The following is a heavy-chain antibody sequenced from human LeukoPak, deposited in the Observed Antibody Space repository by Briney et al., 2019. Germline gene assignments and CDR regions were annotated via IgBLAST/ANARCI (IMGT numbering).Heavy chain of an antibody. D-gene: IGHD4-17*01. CDR3: ARKHGDYVPWFDP. CDR1: GGSISSGDYY. J-gene: IGHJ5*02. Sequence: SQTLSLTCTVSGGSISSGDYYWSWIRQPPGKGLEWIGYIYYSGSTYYNPSLKSRVTISVDTPKNQFSLKLSSVTAADTAVYYCARKHGDYVPWFDPWGQGTLVTVSS. CDR2: IYYSGST. V-gene: IGHV4-30-4*01.